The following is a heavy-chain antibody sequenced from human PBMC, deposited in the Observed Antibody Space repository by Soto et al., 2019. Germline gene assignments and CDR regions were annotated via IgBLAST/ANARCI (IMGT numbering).Heavy chain of an antibody. V-gene: IGHV1-18*01. J-gene: IGHJ6*02. CDR3: AMVDVYVTPSPQDV. Sequence: QVQLVQSRAEVKNPGASVKVSCKASGYSFTRYGIAWARQAPGQGLEWMGWINTYNGNTNYAQNLQGRVTLTTDTSTSTADMELTSLRSNDTAIYYCAMVDVYVTPSPQDVWGQGTTVIVSS. CDR2: INTYNGNT. CDR1: GYSFTRYG. D-gene: IGHD3-16*01.